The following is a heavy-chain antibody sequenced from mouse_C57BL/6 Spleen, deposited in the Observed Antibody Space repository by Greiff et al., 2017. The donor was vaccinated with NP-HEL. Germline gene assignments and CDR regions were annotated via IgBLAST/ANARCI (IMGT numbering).Heavy chain of an antibody. D-gene: IGHD1-1*01. V-gene: IGHV1-52*01. CDR2: IDPSDSET. CDR1: GYTFTSYW. Sequence: QVQLQQPGAELVRPGSSVKLSCKASGYTFTSYWMHWVKQRPIQGLEWIGNIDPSDSETHYNQKFKDKATLTVDKSSSTAYMQLSSLTSEDSAVYYCARADYYGSRVFDYWGQGTTLTVSS. CDR3: ARADYYGSRVFDY. J-gene: IGHJ2*01.